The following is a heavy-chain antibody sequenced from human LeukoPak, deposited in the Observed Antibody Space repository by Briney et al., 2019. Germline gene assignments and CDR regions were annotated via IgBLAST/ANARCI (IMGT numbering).Heavy chain of an antibody. Sequence: GRSLRLSCAASGFTFSSYGMHWVRQAPGKGLEWVAVIWYDGSNKYYADSVKGRFTISRDNSKNTLYLQMNSLRAEDTAVYYCARGPQQLAVAGSFDYWGQGTLVTVSS. CDR3: ARGPQQLAVAGSFDY. D-gene: IGHD6-19*01. V-gene: IGHV3-33*01. J-gene: IGHJ4*02. CDR2: IWYDGSNK. CDR1: GFTFSSYG.